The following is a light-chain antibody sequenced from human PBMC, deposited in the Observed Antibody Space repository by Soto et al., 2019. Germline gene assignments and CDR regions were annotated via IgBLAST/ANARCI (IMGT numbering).Light chain of an antibody. CDR1: QTISSW. J-gene: IGKJ4*01. V-gene: IGKV1-5*01. Sequence: DIQMTQSPSTLPASVGDRVTITCRASQTISSWLAWYQQKPGKAPDLLIYDASSLESGVPSRFSGSGSGTEFTLTISSLQPDDFATYYCQQYNSYSPLTFGGGTKVDIK. CDR2: DAS. CDR3: QQYNSYSPLT.